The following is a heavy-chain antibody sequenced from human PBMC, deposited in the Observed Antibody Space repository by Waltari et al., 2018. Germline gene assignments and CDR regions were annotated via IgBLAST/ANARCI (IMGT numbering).Heavy chain of an antibody. CDR2: IYPGDSDT. CDR3: ARHWEVWFRELSAFDI. D-gene: IGHD3-10*01. Sequence: VQLVQSGAEVKKPGESLKISCKGSGYSFTSYWIGWVRQMPGKGLEWMGIIYPGDSDTRYSPSFQGQVTISADKSISTAYLQWSSLKASDTAMYYCARHWEVWFRELSAFDIWGQGTMVTVSS. V-gene: IGHV5-51*01. J-gene: IGHJ3*02. CDR1: GYSFTSYW.